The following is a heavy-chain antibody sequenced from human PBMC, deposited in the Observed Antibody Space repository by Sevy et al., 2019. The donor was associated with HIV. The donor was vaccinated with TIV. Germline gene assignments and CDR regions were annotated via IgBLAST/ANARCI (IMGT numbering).Heavy chain of an antibody. CDR3: ARGGIAAAHRFDP. J-gene: IGHJ5*02. CDR1: GFTVSSNY. CDR2: IYSGGST. D-gene: IGHD6-13*01. V-gene: IGHV3-53*01. Sequence: GGSLRLSCAASGFTVSSNYMSWVHQAPGKGLEWVSVIYSGGSTYYADSVKGRFTISRDNSKNTLYLQMNSLRAEDTAVYYCARGGIAAAHRFDPWGQGTLVTVSS.